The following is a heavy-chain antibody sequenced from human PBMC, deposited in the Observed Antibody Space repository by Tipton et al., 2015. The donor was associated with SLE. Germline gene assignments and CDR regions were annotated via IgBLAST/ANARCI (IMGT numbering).Heavy chain of an antibody. CDR2: IYYREGT. CDR1: GASISSGSYY. J-gene: IGHJ6*02. CDR3: ARHHGSGWLYGLDV. V-gene: IGHV4-61*01. Sequence: TLSLTCTVSGASISSGSYYWSWIRQPPGEGLEWIGYIYYREGTNYSPSLKSRVTISLDASKNQLSLKLSSVTAADTAVYYCARHHGSGWLYGLDVWGQGTTVTVSS. D-gene: IGHD6-19*01.